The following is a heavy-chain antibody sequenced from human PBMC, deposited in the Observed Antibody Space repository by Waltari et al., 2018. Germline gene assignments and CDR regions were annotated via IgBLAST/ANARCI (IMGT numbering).Heavy chain of an antibody. CDR1: GGSISSGGYY. D-gene: IGHD3-9*01. CDR2: IYHSGST. Sequence: QVQLQESGPGLVKPSQTLSLPCTVSGGSISSGGYYWSWIRQHPGKGLEWIGYIYHSGSTYYNPSLKSRVTISVDRSKNQFSLKLSSVTAADTAVYYCARVGDILTGYYSSFDYWGQGTLVTVSS. CDR3: ARVGDILTGYYSSFDY. J-gene: IGHJ4*02. V-gene: IGHV4-31*03.